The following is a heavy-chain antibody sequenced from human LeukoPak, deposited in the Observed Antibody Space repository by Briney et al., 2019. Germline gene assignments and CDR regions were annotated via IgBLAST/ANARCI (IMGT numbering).Heavy chain of an antibody. D-gene: IGHD1-26*01. CDR3: ARIRGGNNYHFDY. J-gene: IGHJ4*02. CDR1: GYTFTGYY. CDR2: INPNSGGT. Sequence: EASVKVSCKASGYTFTGYYMHWVRQAPGQGLEWMGWINPNSGGTNYAQKFQGRVTMTRDTSITTAYMDLSRLTSDDTAVYYCARIRGGNNYHFDYWGQGTLVTVSS. V-gene: IGHV1-2*02.